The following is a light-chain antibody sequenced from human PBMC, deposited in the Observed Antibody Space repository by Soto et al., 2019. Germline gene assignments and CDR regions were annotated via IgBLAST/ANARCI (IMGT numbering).Light chain of an antibody. Sequence: IQLTQSPSSLSASVGDRVTVTCRASQDISNYLALYQQSPGRAPKLLIYLASTLESGVPSRFSGSGSGTDFTLTISSLQPEDFATYYCQQLESDPPWTFGQGTRVEIK. CDR3: QQLESDPPWT. J-gene: IGKJ1*01. CDR2: LAS. CDR1: QDISNY. V-gene: IGKV1-9*01.